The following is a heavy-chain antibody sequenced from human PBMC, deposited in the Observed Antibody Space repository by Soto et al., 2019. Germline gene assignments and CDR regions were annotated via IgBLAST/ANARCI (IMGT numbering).Heavy chain of an antibody. D-gene: IGHD3-3*01. V-gene: IGHV6-1*01. CDR3: AREEYYDFWSARESYAFDI. CDR2: TYYRSKWYN. Sequence: SQTLSLTCAISGDSVSSNSAAWNWIRQSPSRGLEWLGRTYYRSKWYNDYAVSVKSRITINPDTSKNQFSLQLNSVTPEDTAVYYCAREEYYDFWSARESYAFDIWGQGTLVTVSS. J-gene: IGHJ3*02. CDR1: GDSVSSNSAA.